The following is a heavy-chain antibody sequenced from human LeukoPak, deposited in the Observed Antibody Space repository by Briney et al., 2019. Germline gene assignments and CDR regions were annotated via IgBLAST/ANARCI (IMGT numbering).Heavy chain of an antibody. D-gene: IGHD6-19*01. J-gene: IGHJ4*02. Sequence: SETLSLTCAVSGVPFSNYYWSWVRQSPRQGLEWIGEINHSGYTNNNPSLKSRVTMSIDTSKNQFSLILTSVTVADAGVYYCTRAVAGHPDWGQGTLVTVSS. CDR1: GVPFSNYY. V-gene: IGHV4-34*01. CDR3: TRAVAGHPD. CDR2: INHSGYT.